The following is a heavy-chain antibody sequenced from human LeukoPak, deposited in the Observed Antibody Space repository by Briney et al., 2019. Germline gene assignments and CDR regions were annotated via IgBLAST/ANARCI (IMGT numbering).Heavy chain of an antibody. CDR3: AKNAGYSYGLYYFDY. Sequence: GGSLRLSCAASGFTFSSYAMTWVRQAPGKGLEWVSAILGSGGSTYYADSVKGRFTISRDNSKNTLSLQMNSLSAEDTAVYYCAKNAGYSYGLYYFDYWGQGTLVTVSS. CDR1: GFTFSSYA. D-gene: IGHD5-18*01. V-gene: IGHV3-23*01. J-gene: IGHJ4*02. CDR2: ILGSGGST.